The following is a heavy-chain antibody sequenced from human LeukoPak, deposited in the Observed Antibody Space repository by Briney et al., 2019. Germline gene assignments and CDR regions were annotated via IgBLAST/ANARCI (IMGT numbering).Heavy chain of an antibody. CDR1: GFTFSSYW. D-gene: IGHD3-10*01. CDR2: INNDGSST. V-gene: IGHV3-74*01. CDR3: ARDTLGEGEDADYAVYYFDY. J-gene: IGHJ4*02. Sequence: PGGSLRLSCAASGFTFSSYWMHWVSQAPGKGLVWVSHINNDGSSTNYADSVKGRFTISRDNAKNSLDLQMNSLRAEDTAVYYCARDTLGEGEDADYAVYYFDYWGQGSVVTVSS.